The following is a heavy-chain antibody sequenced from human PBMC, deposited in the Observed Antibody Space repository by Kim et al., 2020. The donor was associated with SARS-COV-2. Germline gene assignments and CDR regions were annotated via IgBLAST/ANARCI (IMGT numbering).Heavy chain of an antibody. Sequence: ASVKVSCKASGYTFTGYYMHWVRQAPGQGLEWMGWINPNSGGTNYAQKFQGRVTMTRDTSISTAYMELSRLRSDDTAVYYCARDPGVYAILSFDYWGQGTLVTVSS. CDR2: INPNSGGT. D-gene: IGHD2-8*01. V-gene: IGHV1-2*02. J-gene: IGHJ4*02. CDR1: GYTFTGYY. CDR3: ARDPGVYAILSFDY.